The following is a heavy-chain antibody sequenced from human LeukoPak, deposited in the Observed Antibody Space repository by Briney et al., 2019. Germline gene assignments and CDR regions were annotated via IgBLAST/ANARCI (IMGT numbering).Heavy chain of an antibody. Sequence: PGGSLRLSCAASGFTFSHYWMTWVRQAPGKGLEWVANIKQDGSEKYYVDSVKGRFTISRDNAKNSPYLQMNSLRAEDTAVYYCARPDYWGQGTLVTVSS. CDR1: GFTFSHYW. J-gene: IGHJ4*02. CDR3: ARPDY. CDR2: IKQDGSEK. V-gene: IGHV3-7*01.